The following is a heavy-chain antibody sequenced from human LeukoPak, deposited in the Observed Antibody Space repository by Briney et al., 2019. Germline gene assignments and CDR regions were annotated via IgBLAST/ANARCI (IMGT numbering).Heavy chain of an antibody. D-gene: IGHD3-10*01. CDR2: INPNSGGT. Sequence: ASVKVSCKASGYTFTGYYMHWVRQAPGQGLEWMGWINPNSGGTNYAQKFQGRVTMTRDTSISTAYMELSRLRSDDTAVYYCARDRGGVPPHNWFDPWGQGTLVTVSS. CDR3: ARDRGGVPPHNWFDP. J-gene: IGHJ5*02. V-gene: IGHV1-2*02. CDR1: GYTFTGYY.